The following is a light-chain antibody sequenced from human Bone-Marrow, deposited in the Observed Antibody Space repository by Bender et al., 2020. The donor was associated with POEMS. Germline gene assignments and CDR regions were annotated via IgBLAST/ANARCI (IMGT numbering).Light chain of an antibody. CDR1: SSDGGGYNY. CDR3: SSFTASSTVL. J-gene: IGLJ2*01. Sequence: QSALTQPASVSGSPGQSITISCSGTSSDGGGYNYVSWYQHHPGKAPKLMIYEVSNRPSGVSNRFSGSKSGNTASLTISGLQAEDEGDYYCSSFTASSTVLFGGGTKVTVL. CDR2: EVS. V-gene: IGLV2-14*01.